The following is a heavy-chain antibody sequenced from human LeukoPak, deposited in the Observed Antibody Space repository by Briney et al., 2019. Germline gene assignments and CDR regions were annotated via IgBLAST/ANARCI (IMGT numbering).Heavy chain of an antibody. CDR3: AKWPEGAMDYFDY. CDR2: ISGDGTRT. V-gene: IGHV3-23*01. CDR1: GFSFSSYA. J-gene: IGHJ4*02. D-gene: IGHD3-16*01. Sequence: GGSLRLSCAASGFSFSSYAMTWARQAPVKGLEWVSAISGDGTRTYYADSVKGRFTISRDNSKSTLYLEMSSLRVEDTAIYYCAKWPEGAMDYFDYWGQGTLVTVSS.